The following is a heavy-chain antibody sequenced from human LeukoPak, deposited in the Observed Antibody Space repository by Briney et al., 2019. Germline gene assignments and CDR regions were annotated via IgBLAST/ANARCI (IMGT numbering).Heavy chain of an antibody. Sequence: GGSLRLSCAASGFTFSKYWTNWVRQAPGKGLEWVANINQDGSEKHYVDSVKGRFTISRDNAKNTLYLQMNSLRAEDTARYYCARVSRLFYDSSGDAFDIWGQGTMVTVSS. V-gene: IGHV3-7*03. D-gene: IGHD3-22*01. CDR1: GFTFSKYW. CDR2: INQDGSEK. J-gene: IGHJ3*02. CDR3: ARVSRLFYDSSGDAFDI.